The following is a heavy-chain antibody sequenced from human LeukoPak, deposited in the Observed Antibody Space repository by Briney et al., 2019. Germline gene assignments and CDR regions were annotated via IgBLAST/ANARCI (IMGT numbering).Heavy chain of an antibody. V-gene: IGHV3-30*02. CDR2: IRYDGSNK. CDR3: AKEEWDIVVVVAANGQGYFDY. CDR1: GFTFSSYG. Sequence: GGSLRLSCAASGFTFSSYGMHWVRQAPGKGLEWVAFIRYDGSNKYYADSVKGRFTISRDNSKNTLYLQMNSLRAEDTAVYYCAKEEWDIVVVVAANGQGYFDYWGREPWSPSPQ. D-gene: IGHD2-15*01. J-gene: IGHJ4*02.